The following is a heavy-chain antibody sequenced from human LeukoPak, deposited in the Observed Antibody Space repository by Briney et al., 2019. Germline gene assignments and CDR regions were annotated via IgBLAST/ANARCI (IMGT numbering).Heavy chain of an antibody. J-gene: IGHJ4*02. D-gene: IGHD3-16*02. CDR2: IYTSGST. CDR3: ARSDYVWGSYRGYFDY. V-gene: IGHV4-61*02. CDR1: GGSISSGSYY. Sequence: PSETLSLTCTVSGGSISSGSYYWSWIRQPAGKGLEWIGRIYTSGSTNYNPSLKSRVTISVDTSKNQFSLKLSSVTAADTAVYYCARSDYVWGSYRGYFDYWGQGTLVTVSS.